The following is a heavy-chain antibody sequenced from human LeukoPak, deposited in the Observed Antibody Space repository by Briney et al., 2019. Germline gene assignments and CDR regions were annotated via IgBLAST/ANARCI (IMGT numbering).Heavy chain of an antibody. CDR2: ISAYNGNT. CDR3: ARLSRPIWFGELTDNWFDP. J-gene: IGHJ5*02. V-gene: IGHV1-18*01. Sequence: GASVKVSCKASGYTFTSYGISWVRQAPGQGLEWMGWISAYNGNTNYAQKLQGRVTMTTDTSTSTAYMELRSLRSDDTAVYYCARLSRPIWFGELTDNWFDPWGQGTLVTVSS. D-gene: IGHD3-10*01. CDR1: GYTFTSYG.